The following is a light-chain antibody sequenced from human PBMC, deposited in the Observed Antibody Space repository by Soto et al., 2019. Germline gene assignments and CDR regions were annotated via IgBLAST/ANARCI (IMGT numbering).Light chain of an antibody. J-gene: IGLJ1*01. V-gene: IGLV2-8*01. Sequence: QSALTQPPSASGSPGQSVTISCTGTSSDFGGYNYVSWYQQHPGKAPKLMIYEVSKWPSGVPDRFSGSKSGNTASLTVSGLQAEDEADYYCSSYAGSDNYVFGTGTKLTVL. CDR3: SSYAGSDNYV. CDR1: SSDFGGYNY. CDR2: EVS.